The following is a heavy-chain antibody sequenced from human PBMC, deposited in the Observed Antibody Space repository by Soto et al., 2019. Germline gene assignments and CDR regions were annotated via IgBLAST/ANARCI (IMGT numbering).Heavy chain of an antibody. D-gene: IGHD3-16*01. CDR2: MSGSGAST. J-gene: IGHJ4*02. Sequence: GGSLRLSCAASGFNFGTYTMSWVRQAPGRGLECGSAMSGSGASTWYADSVKGRFTITRDNSRNTLNLQMNSLRAEDTAIYYCSKDIPYDSKPFDCWGRGTLVT. CDR1: GFNFGTYT. V-gene: IGHV3-23*01. CDR3: SKDIPYDSKPFDC.